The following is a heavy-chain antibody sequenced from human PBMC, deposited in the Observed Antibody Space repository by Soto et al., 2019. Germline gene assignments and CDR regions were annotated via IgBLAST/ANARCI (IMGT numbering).Heavy chain of an antibody. J-gene: IGHJ6*02. CDR3: ARDHLILPAHDFFYGSDV. Sequence: PGGSRRRSWEVSGFTFSIYSMSWVRQSPGKGLEWVAKIPQDGVDGHYADSVKGRFTISRDNGKNSLYLQLNNLRAEDTAVYYCARDHLILPAHDFFYGSDVWGRGATVTVSS. D-gene: IGHD2-21*02. V-gene: IGHV3-7*03. CDR1: GFTFSIYS. CDR2: IPQDGVDG.